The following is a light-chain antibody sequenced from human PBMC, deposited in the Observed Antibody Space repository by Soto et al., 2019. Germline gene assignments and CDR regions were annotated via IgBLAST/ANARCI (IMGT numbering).Light chain of an antibody. Sequence: EIVLTQSPGTLSLSPGDRATLSCRASQSVNSNYLAWYQRKPGQAPRLLIYGASNRATDIPYRFSASGSGTYFTLTITRLEAEDFAVYYCQQYDSTPPTFGQGTMVEVK. V-gene: IGKV3-20*01. CDR1: QSVNSNY. J-gene: IGKJ1*01. CDR3: QQYDSTPPT. CDR2: GAS.